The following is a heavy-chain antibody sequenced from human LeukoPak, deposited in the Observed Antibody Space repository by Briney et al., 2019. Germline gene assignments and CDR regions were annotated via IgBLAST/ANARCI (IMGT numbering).Heavy chain of an antibody. J-gene: IGHJ5*02. Sequence: QPSGTLSLTCAVSGGSISSNNWWGWVRQPPGKGLEWIGSIYDSGSTYYNPSLKSRVTISVDTSKNQFSLKLNSVTAADTAVYYCARHYGPWGQGTLVTVSS. CDR1: GGSISSNNW. V-gene: IGHV4-39*01. D-gene: IGHD3-10*01. CDR3: ARHYGP. CDR2: IYDSGST.